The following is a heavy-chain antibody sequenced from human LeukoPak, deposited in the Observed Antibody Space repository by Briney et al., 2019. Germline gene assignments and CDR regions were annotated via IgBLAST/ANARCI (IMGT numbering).Heavy chain of an antibody. CDR2: ISYDGSNK. CDR1: GFTFSSYG. Sequence: QTGGSLRLSRAASGFTFSSYGMHWVRQAPGKGLEWVAVISYDGSNKYYADSVKGRFTISRDNSKNTLYLQMNSLRAEDTAVYYCAKYSYEYSSSWYNWFDPWGQGTLVTVSS. V-gene: IGHV3-30*18. CDR3: AKYSYEYSSSWYNWFDP. J-gene: IGHJ5*02. D-gene: IGHD6-13*01.